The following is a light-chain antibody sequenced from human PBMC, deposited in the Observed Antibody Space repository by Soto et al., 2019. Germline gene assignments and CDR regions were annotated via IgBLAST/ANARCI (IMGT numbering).Light chain of an antibody. CDR3: QQYNNWPRT. CDR1: QSVSGD. J-gene: IGKJ1*01. V-gene: IGKV3-15*01. Sequence: EIVLTQSPATLSLSPGERATLSCRASQSVSGDLAWYQQKPGQAPRLLIFAASTRATSVPARFTGSRSGTEFTLTINSLQSEDFAIYYCQQYNNWPRTFGQGTKVDIK. CDR2: AAS.